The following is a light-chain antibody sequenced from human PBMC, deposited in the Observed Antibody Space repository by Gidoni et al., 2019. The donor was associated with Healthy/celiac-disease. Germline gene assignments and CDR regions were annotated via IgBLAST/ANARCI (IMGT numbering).Light chain of an antibody. Sequence: QSVLTQPPSVSGAPGQRVTTSCTGSSSNIGAGYDVHWYQQLPGTAPKLLIYGNSHRPSGVPDRFSGSKSGTSASLAITGLQAEDEADYYCQSYDSSLSVFGTGTKVTVL. CDR2: GNS. CDR1: SSNIGAGYD. V-gene: IGLV1-40*01. CDR3: QSYDSSLSV. J-gene: IGLJ1*01.